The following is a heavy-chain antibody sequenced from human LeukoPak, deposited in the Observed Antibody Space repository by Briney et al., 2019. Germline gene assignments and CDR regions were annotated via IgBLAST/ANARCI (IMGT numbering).Heavy chain of an antibody. J-gene: IGHJ4*02. Sequence: SVTVSCTASGGTFSSYAISWVRQAPGQGLEWMGGIIPIFGTANYAQKFQGRVTITADESTSTAYMELSSLRSEDTAVYYCAGNRLGELSFNYWGQGTLVTVSS. CDR3: AGNRLGELSFNY. D-gene: IGHD3-16*02. CDR2: IIPIFGTA. CDR1: GGTFSSYA. V-gene: IGHV1-69*13.